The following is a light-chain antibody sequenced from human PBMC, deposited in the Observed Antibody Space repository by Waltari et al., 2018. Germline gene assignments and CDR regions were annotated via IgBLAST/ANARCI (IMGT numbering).Light chain of an antibody. Sequence: DIQMTQSPPSVSASVGDRVPITCRASQGIRSWLAWYQQKPGKAPKLLIYAASSLQGGVQSRFSGSGSGTEFTLTISSLQPEDVATYYCQEANSFPLTFGGGTKVEI. J-gene: IGKJ4*01. CDR3: QEANSFPLT. CDR2: AAS. V-gene: IGKV1-12*01. CDR1: QGIRSW.